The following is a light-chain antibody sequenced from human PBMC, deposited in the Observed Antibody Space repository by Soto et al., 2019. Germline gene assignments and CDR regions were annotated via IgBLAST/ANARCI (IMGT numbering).Light chain of an antibody. V-gene: IGLV1-44*01. J-gene: IGLJ1*01. CDR2: SNN. CDR3: AAWDDSLNGYV. CDR1: SSNIGSNT. Sequence: QSVLTQPPSSSWTPWQRVTISCSGRSSNIGSNTVNWYQQLPGTAPKLLIYSNNQRPPGVPDRFSGSKSGTSASLAISGLQSEDEADYYCAAWDDSLNGYVFGTGTKVTVL.